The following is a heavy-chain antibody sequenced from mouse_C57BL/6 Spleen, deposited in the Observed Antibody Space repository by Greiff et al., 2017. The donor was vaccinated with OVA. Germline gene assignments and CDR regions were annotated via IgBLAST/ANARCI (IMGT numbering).Heavy chain of an antibody. J-gene: IGHJ4*01. D-gene: IGHD1-1*01. CDR3: ARSTVVVPMDY. V-gene: IGHV1-69*01. CDR1: GYTFTSYW. CDR2: IDPSDSYT. Sequence: QVQLQQPGAELVMPGASVKLSCKASGYTFTSYWMHWVKQRPGQGLEWIGEIDPSDSYTNYNQKFKGKSTLTVDKSSSTAYMQLSSLTSEDSAVYYCARSTVVVPMDYWGQGTSVTVSS.